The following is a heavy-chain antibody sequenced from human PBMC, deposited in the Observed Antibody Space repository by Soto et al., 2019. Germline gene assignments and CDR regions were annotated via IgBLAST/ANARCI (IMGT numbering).Heavy chain of an antibody. CDR1: GYTFTSYG. Sequence: GASVKVSCKASGYTFTSYGISWVRQAPGQGLEWMGWISAYNGNTNYAQKLQGRVTMTTDTSTSTAYMELRSLRSDDTAVYYCARESRIAVAGKENWFDPWGQGTLVTVSS. D-gene: IGHD6-19*01. CDR2: ISAYNGNT. V-gene: IGHV1-18*01. CDR3: ARESRIAVAGKENWFDP. J-gene: IGHJ5*02.